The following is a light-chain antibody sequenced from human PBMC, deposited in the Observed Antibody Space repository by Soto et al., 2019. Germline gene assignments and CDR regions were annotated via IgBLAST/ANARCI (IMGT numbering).Light chain of an antibody. Sequence: EIVMTQSPATLAVSPCERATLSCRSSQSVGSGLSWYQQKPGQAPRLLIYGASTRATGIPARFSGSGSGTEFTLSISSLQSEDFAVYYCQQYYDWPSLTFGGGTKVDIK. CDR3: QQYYDWPSLT. J-gene: IGKJ4*01. CDR2: GAS. CDR1: QSVGSG. V-gene: IGKV3-15*01.